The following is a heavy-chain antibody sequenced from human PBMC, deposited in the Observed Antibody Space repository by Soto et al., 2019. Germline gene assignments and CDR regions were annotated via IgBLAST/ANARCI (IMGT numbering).Heavy chain of an antibody. CDR1: VGSISSYY. CDR3: ARGKIGVEYSSSSRVAYYYYGMDV. CDR2: IYTSGST. V-gene: IGHV4-4*07. D-gene: IGHD6-6*01. Sequence: SETLSLTCTVSVGSISSYYWSWIRQPAGKGLEWIGRIYTSGSTNYNPSLKSRVTMSVDTSKNQFSLKLSSVTAADTAVYYCARGKIGVEYSSSSRVAYYYYGMDVWGQGTTVTVSS. J-gene: IGHJ6*02.